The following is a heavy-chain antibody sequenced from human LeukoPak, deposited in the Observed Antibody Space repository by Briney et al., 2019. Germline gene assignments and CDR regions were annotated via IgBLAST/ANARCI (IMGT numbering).Heavy chain of an antibody. CDR3: ARDYAYYYDSSGYYYPGY. CDR2: ISAYNGNT. V-gene: IGHV1-2*02. CDR1: GYTFTGYY. J-gene: IGHJ4*02. Sequence: ASVKVSCKASGYTFTGYYMHWVRQAPGQGLEWMGWISAYNGNTNYAQKFQGRVTMTRDMSTSTVYMELSSLRPEDTAVYYCARDYAYYYDSSGYYYPGYWGQGTLVTVSS. D-gene: IGHD3-22*01.